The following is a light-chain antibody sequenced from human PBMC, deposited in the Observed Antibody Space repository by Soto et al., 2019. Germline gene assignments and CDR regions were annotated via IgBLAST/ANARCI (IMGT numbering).Light chain of an antibody. V-gene: IGLV2-8*01. CDR2: EVT. J-gene: IGLJ1*01. CDR1: SNDVGGYNY. Sequence: QSVLTQPPSASGSPGQSVTISCTGTSNDVGGYNYVSWYQQHPGKAPKLMIYEVTKRPSGVPDRFSGSKSGNTASLTVSGLQAEDEADYYCSSYAGSNNLVFGTGTKVTVL. CDR3: SSYAGSNNLV.